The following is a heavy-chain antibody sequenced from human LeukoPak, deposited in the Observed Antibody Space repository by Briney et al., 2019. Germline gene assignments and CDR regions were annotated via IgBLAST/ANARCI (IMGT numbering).Heavy chain of an antibody. Sequence: VASVKVSCKASGYTFTSYAMNWVRQAPGQGLEWMGWINTNTGNPTYAQGFTGRFVFSLDTSVSTAYLQISSLKAEDTAVYYCARGPIAVAGTWLDYWGQGTLVTVSS. CDR3: ARGPIAVAGTWLDY. J-gene: IGHJ4*02. CDR1: GYTFTSYA. D-gene: IGHD6-19*01. V-gene: IGHV7-4-1*02. CDR2: INTNTGNP.